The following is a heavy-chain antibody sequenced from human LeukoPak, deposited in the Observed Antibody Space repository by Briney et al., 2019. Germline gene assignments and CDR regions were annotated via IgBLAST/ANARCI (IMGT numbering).Heavy chain of an antibody. Sequence: PGGSLRLSCAAGGFTFNNYAMQWVRQAPGKGLEWVAIISYDGSNQYYADSVKGRFAISRNSSQNVVYLQMNTLRVEDTAVYFCASEGYYAFGVWGQGTMVTVSS. CDR1: GFTFNNYA. D-gene: IGHD3-22*01. J-gene: IGHJ3*01. CDR3: ASEGYYAFGV. CDR2: ISYDGSNQ. V-gene: IGHV3-30*09.